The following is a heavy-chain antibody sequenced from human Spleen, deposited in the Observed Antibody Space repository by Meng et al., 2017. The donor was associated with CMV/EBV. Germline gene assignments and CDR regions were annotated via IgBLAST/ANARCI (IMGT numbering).Heavy chain of an antibody. CDR2: INPNSGGT. CDR1: GYTFTGYY. V-gene: IGHV1-2*02. Sequence: KASGYTFTGYYRHWVRQAPGQGLEWMGWINPNSGGTNYAQKCQGRVTMTRDTSISTAYMELSRLRSDDTAVYYCAREVITGTTRTFDYWGQGTLVTVSS. D-gene: IGHD1-7*01. J-gene: IGHJ4*02. CDR3: AREVITGTTRTFDY.